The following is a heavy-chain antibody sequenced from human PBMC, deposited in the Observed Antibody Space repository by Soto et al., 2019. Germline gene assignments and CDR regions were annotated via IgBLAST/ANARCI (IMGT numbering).Heavy chain of an antibody. CDR1: GFTLSSYA. J-gene: IGHJ5*02. CDR3: ARGPTPYSYGYNWFDP. D-gene: IGHD5-18*01. Sequence: GGSLRLSCAASGFTLSSYAMHWVRQAPGKGLEWVAVISYDGSNKYYADSVKGRFTISRDNSKNTLYLQRNSLRAEDTAVYYCARGPTPYSYGYNWFDPWGQGTLVTVSS. CDR2: ISYDGSNK. V-gene: IGHV3-30-3*01.